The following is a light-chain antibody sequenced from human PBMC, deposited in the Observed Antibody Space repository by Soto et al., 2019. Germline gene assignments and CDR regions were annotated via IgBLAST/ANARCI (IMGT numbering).Light chain of an antibody. V-gene: IGLV2-14*03. CDR2: DVS. J-gene: IGLJ1*01. CDR1: SSDVGGNKY. CDR3: SAFTGTSDV. Sequence: QSVLTQPASVSGSPGQSITISCTGTSSDVGGNKYDSWYQQYPGKAPKLMICDVSNRPSGVSNRFSGSKSGNTASLTISGLQAEDEADYYCSAFTGTSDVFGTGTKVTVL.